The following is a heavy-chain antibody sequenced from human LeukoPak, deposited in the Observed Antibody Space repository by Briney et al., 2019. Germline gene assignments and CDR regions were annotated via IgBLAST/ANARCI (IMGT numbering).Heavy chain of an antibody. J-gene: IGHJ3*02. CDR1: GYTFTGYY. CDR2: VNPKSGGT. Sequence: ASVKVSCKASGYTFTGYYMHWVRQAPGQGLEWMGWVNPKSGGTNYAQKFQGRVTMTRDTSISTAYMDMSSLRSDDTAVYYCARNLWFGESSDAFDMWGQGTMVTVSS. CDR3: ARNLWFGESSDAFDM. D-gene: IGHD3-10*01. V-gene: IGHV1-2*02.